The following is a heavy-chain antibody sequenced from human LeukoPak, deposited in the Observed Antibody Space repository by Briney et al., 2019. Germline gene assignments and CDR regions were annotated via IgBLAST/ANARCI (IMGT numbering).Heavy chain of an antibody. CDR3: TTDLGDYGDYVRC. D-gene: IGHD4-17*01. J-gene: IGHJ4*02. Sequence: GGSLRLSCAVSGFTFSDYYMSWVRQAPGKGLEWIGRIKSDGGTTDYAAPVKGRFTISRDDSKNTLYLQMNSLKAEDTAVYYCTTDLGDYGDYVRCWGQGTLVTVSS. CDR1: GFTFSDYY. CDR2: IKSDGGTT. V-gene: IGHV3-15*01.